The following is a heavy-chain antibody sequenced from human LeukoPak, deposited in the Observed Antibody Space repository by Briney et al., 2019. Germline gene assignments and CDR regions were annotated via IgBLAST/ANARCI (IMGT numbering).Heavy chain of an antibody. CDR1: GYTFTSYG. CDR2: ISAYNGNT. Sequence: GASVKVSFKASGYTFTSYGISWVRQAPGQGLEWMGWISAYNGNTNYAQKLQGRVTMTTDTSTSTAYMELRSLRSDDTAVYYCASQLAYCGGDCYSTPPSFFDYWGQGTLVTVSS. CDR3: ASQLAYCGGDCYSTPPSFFDY. V-gene: IGHV1-18*01. J-gene: IGHJ4*02. D-gene: IGHD2-21*02.